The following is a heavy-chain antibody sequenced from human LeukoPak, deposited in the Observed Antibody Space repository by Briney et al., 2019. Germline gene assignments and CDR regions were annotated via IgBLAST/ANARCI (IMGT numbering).Heavy chain of an antibody. V-gene: IGHV5-51*01. Sequence: GESLKISCKGSGYSFTSYWIGWVRQMPGKGLEWMGIIYPGDSDTRYSPSFQGQVTISADKSISTAYLQWSSLKASDTAMYYCARQQALPGIAANAGRKYGMDVWGQGTTVTVSS. CDR2: IYPGDSDT. D-gene: IGHD6-13*01. CDR1: GYSFTSYW. J-gene: IGHJ6*02. CDR3: ARQQALPGIAANAGRKYGMDV.